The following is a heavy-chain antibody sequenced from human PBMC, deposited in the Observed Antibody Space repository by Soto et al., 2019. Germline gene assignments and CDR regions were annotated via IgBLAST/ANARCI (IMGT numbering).Heavy chain of an antibody. J-gene: IGHJ4*02. CDR1: GFTFSSYA. Sequence: GGSLRLSCAASGFTFSSYAMSWVRQAPGKGLEWVSAISGSGGSTYYADSVKGRFTISRDNSKNTLYLQMNSLRAEDTAVYYCAKDPGGGVVVVSDGVFDYWGQGTLVTVSS. V-gene: IGHV3-23*01. CDR2: ISGSGGST. D-gene: IGHD2-15*01. CDR3: AKDPGGGVVVVSDGVFDY.